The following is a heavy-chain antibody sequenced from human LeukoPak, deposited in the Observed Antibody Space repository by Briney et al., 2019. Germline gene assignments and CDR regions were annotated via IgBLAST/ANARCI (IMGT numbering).Heavy chain of an antibody. Sequence: GGSLRLSCAASGFTFSSYAMSWVRQAPGKGLEWVSAISGSGGSTYYADSVKGRFTISRDNSKNTLYLKMNSLRDEDTAVYYCAKEKIITIFGVEPNFDYWGQGTLVTVSS. CDR2: ISGSGGST. CDR1: GFTFSSYA. CDR3: AKEKIITIFGVEPNFDY. D-gene: IGHD3-3*01. V-gene: IGHV3-23*01. J-gene: IGHJ4*02.